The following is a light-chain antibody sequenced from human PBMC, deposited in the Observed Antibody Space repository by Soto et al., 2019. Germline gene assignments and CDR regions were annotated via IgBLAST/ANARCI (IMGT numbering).Light chain of an antibody. Sequence: EIVMTQSPATLSVSPGERATLSCMASQSVSNNLAWYQKKPGQAPRLLIYGASTRATGIPARFSGSGSGTEFTLTISSLQSEDFAVYYCQQCNNWWTFGQGTRVEIK. CDR3: QQCNNWWT. J-gene: IGKJ1*01. CDR1: QSVSNN. CDR2: GAS. V-gene: IGKV3-15*01.